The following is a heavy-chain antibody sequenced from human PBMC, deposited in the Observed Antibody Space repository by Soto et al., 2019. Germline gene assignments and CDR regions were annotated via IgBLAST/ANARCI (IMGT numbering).Heavy chain of an antibody. Sequence: PGESLKISCKGSGYSFTSYWIGWVRQMPGKGLEWMGIIYPGDSHTRYSPSFQGQVTISADKSINTAYLQWSSLKASDTAMYYCARQGLCNSNSCYTVDYWGQGTLVTVSS. CDR1: GYSFTSYW. D-gene: IGHD2-2*02. V-gene: IGHV5-51*01. CDR2: IYPGDSHT. J-gene: IGHJ4*02. CDR3: ARQGLCNSNSCYTVDY.